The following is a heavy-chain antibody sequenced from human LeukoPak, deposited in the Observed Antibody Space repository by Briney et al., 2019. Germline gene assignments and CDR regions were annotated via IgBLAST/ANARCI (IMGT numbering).Heavy chain of an antibody. Sequence: APVKVSCKASGYTFTGYFMHWVRQAPGQGLEWMGWINPNNGGTKYAQKFQGRVTMTRDTSISTAYMELSSLRSDDTAVYYCARDAGRAKDYGVLYNWFDPWVQGTLVTVSS. J-gene: IGHJ5*02. CDR2: INPNNGGT. V-gene: IGHV1-2*02. CDR1: GYTFTGYF. CDR3: ARDAGRAKDYGVLYNWFDP. D-gene: IGHD4-17*01.